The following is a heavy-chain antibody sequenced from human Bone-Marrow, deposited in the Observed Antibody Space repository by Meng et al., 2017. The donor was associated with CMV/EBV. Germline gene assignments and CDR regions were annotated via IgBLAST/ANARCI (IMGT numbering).Heavy chain of an antibody. CDR3: ARNHGKSDFDY. J-gene: IGHJ4*02. Sequence: QVQLQESGPGLVKPSGTLSLTCAVSGGSISSSNWWSWVRQPPGKGLEWIGEIYHSMKTNYNPSLRSRLTISPDKSKNQFSLRLSSVTAADTALYYCARNHGKSDFDYWGQGTLVTVSS. CDR1: GGSISSSNW. V-gene: IGHV4-4*02. D-gene: IGHD1-14*01. CDR2: IYHSMKT.